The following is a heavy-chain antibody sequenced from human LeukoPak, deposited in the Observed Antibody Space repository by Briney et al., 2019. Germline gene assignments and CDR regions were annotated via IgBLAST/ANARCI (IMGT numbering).Heavy chain of an antibody. CDR3: ARDTHDILTGYLPFDY. CDR2: IYYSGST. J-gene: IGHJ4*02. CDR1: GGSISSYY. V-gene: IGHV4-59*01. Sequence: SETLSLTCTVSGGSISSYYWSWIRQPPGKGLEWIGYIYYSGSTNYNPSLKSRVTISVDTSKNQFSLKLSSVTAADTAVYYCARDTHDILTGYLPFDYWGQGTLVTVSS. D-gene: IGHD3-9*01.